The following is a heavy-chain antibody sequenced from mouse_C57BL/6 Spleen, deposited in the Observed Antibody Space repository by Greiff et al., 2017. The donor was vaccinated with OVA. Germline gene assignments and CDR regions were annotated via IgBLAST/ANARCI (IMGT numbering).Heavy chain of an antibody. V-gene: IGHV1-69*01. CDR2: IDPSDSYT. CDR3: ARGVPYYFDY. J-gene: IGHJ2*01. Sequence: VQLQQPGAELVMPGASVKLSCTASGYTFTSYWMHWVQQTPGQGLEWIGEIDPSDSYTNYNQKFKGKFTLTVDKSSSTAYMQLSSLTSEDSAVYYCARGVPYYFDYWGQGTTLTVSS. CDR1: GYTFTSYW.